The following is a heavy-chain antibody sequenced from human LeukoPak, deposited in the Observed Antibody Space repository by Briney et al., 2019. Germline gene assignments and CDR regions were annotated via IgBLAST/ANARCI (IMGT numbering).Heavy chain of an antibody. CDR2: IYHTGST. D-gene: IGHD2-15*01. Sequence: PSETLSLTCTVSGYSITSGYYWGWIRQPPGKGLEWIGSIYHTGSTYYNPSLKSRVTISVDTSKNQFSLKLSSVTAADTAVYYCARDFRVVADRWGQGTLVTVSS. CDR1: GYSITSGYY. CDR3: ARDFRVVADR. J-gene: IGHJ4*02. V-gene: IGHV4-38-2*02.